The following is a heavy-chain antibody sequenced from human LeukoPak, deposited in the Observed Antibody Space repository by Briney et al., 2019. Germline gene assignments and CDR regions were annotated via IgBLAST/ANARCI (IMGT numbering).Heavy chain of an antibody. Sequence: KSSETLSLTCIVSAGSIGSDALYWGWIRQSPGKGLEWIGSIHYTRSYSGTTYYNPSLESRVTVSTDRSKNLCSLKLTSVTAADTAVYYCARYSFPAWRSFDYWGQGTLVSVSP. CDR3: ARYSFPAWRSFDY. CDR2: IHYTRSYSGTT. V-gene: IGHV4-39*01. J-gene: IGHJ4*02. D-gene: IGHD1-1*01. CDR1: AGSIGSDALY.